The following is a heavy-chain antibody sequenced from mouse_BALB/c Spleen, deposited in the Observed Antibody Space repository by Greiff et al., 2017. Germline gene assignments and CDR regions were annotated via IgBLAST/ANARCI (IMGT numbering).Heavy chain of an antibody. D-gene: IGHD2-1*01. J-gene: IGHJ4*01. Sequence: QVHVKQSGAELVRPGTSVKVSCKASGYAFTNYLIEWVKQRPGQGLEWIGVINPGSGGTNYNEKFKGKATLTADKSSSTAYMQLSSLTSDDSAVYFCARGGGNYFYAMDDWGQGTSVTVSS. CDR2: INPGSGGT. V-gene: IGHV1-54*01. CDR1: GYAFTNYL. CDR3: ARGGGNYFYAMDD.